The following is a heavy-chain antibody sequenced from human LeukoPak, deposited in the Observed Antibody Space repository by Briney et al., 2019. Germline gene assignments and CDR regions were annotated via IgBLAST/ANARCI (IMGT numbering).Heavy chain of an antibody. J-gene: IGHJ3*02. D-gene: IGHD3-3*01. CDR2: IKQDGSEE. V-gene: IGHV3-7*01. CDR3: AREANVLRFLEWLSAFDI. CDR1: GFTFSTYW. Sequence: GGSLRLSCAASGFTFSTYWMSWVRQAPGKGLEWVANIKQDGSEEYYVDSVKGRFTISRDNAKNSLYLQMNSLRAEDTAVYYCAREANVLRFLEWLSAFDIWGQGTMVTVSS.